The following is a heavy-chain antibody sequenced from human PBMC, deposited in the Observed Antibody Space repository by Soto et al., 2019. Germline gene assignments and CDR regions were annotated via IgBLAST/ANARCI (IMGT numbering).Heavy chain of an antibody. CDR2: INTYNGMT. Sequence: QVQLVQSGGEVKKPGASVTVSCKASGYTFINYHITWVRQAPGQGLEWMAWINTYNGMTDYAKRFQGRVTMTRDISTSTAYMELRKLGSDETAVYFCAKSPRGAMATDWGQGTVVTVSS. J-gene: IGHJ4*02. CDR1: GYTFINYH. V-gene: IGHV1-18*01. D-gene: IGHD5-12*01. CDR3: AKSPRGAMATD.